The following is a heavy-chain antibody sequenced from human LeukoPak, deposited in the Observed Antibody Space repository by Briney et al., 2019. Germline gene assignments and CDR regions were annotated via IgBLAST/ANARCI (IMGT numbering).Heavy chain of an antibody. CDR3: AREREDYYGSGLPYGLDV. J-gene: IGHJ6*02. D-gene: IGHD3-10*01. CDR1: GYTFTGYY. Sequence: GASVKVSCKASGYTFTGYYMHWVRQAPGQGLEWMGWINPYNGNTNYAQKPQGRVTMTTDTSTTTAYMELRSLRSDDTTVYYCAREREDYYGSGLPYGLDVWGQGTTVTVSS. CDR2: INPYNGNT. V-gene: IGHV1-18*04.